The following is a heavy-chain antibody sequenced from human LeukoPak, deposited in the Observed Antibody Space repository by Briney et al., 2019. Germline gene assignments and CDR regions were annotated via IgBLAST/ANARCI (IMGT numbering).Heavy chain of an antibody. J-gene: IGHJ4*02. CDR1: GFTFSSYA. D-gene: IGHD5-18*01. Sequence: GGSLRLSCAGSGFTFSSYAMNWVRQAPGKGLEWVSGISGSGGSTYYADSVKGRFSISRDDSKNTLYLQMNSLRAEDTAVYYCAREGGYTYDYDYWGQGTLVTVSS. CDR2: ISGSGGST. V-gene: IGHV3-23*01. CDR3: AREGGYTYDYDY.